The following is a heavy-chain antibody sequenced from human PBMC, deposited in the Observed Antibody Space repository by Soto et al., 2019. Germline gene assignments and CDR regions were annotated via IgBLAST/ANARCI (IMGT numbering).Heavy chain of an antibody. CDR2: FDPEDGET. D-gene: IGHD6-19*01. CDR1: GYTLTELS. V-gene: IGHV1-24*01. J-gene: IGHJ4*02. Sequence: ASVQVSCKVSGYTLTELSMHWVRQAPGKGLEWMGGFDPEDGETIYAQKFQGRVTMTEDTSTDTAYMELSSLRSEDTAVYYCATYGIWSSGWFRAFDDWGQGTLVTAPQ. CDR3: ATYGIWSSGWFRAFDD.